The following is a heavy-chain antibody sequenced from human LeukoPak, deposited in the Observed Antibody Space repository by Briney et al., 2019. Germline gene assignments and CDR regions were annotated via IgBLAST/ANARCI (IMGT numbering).Heavy chain of an antibody. CDR1: GYTFTSYG. CDR3: ARGQSAYSYGYYYYYMDV. CDR2: ISAYNGNT. J-gene: IGHJ6*03. Sequence: GASVKVSCKASGYTFTSYGISWVRQAPGQGLEWMGWISAYNGNTNYAQKLQGRVTMTTDTSTSTAYMELRSLRSDDTAVYYCARGQSAYSYGYYYYYMDVWGKGTTVTVSS. D-gene: IGHD5-18*01. V-gene: IGHV1-18*01.